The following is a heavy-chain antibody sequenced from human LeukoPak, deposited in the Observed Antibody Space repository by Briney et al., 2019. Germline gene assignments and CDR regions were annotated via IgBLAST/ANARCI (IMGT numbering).Heavy chain of an antibody. Sequence: GGSLRLSCAASGFTFSSYWMSWVRQAPGKGLEWVANIKQDGSEKYYVDSVKGRFTISRDNAKNSLYLQMNSLRAEDTAVYYCARVGRGRFLEWLLYYYYYMDVWGKGTTVTVSS. CDR1: GFTFSSYW. CDR3: ARVGRGRFLEWLLYYYYYMDV. D-gene: IGHD3-3*01. CDR2: IKQDGSEK. J-gene: IGHJ6*03. V-gene: IGHV3-7*01.